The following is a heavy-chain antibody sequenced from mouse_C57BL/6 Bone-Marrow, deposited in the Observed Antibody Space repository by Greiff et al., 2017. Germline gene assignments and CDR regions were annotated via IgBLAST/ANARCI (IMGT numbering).Heavy chain of an antibody. Sequence: EVMLVESGGGLVKPGGSLKLSCAASGFTFSSYAMSWVRQTPEKRLEWVATISDGGSYTYYPDNVKGRFTISRDNAKNNLYLQMSHLKSEDTAMYYCAREGYDYDDYWGQGTTLTVSS. V-gene: IGHV5-4*01. D-gene: IGHD2-4*01. CDR1: GFTFSSYA. J-gene: IGHJ2*01. CDR2: ISDGGSYT. CDR3: AREGYDYDDY.